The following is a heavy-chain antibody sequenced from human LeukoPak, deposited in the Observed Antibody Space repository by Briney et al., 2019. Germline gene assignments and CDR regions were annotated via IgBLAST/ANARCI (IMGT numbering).Heavy chain of an antibody. CDR1: GGSISSSNW. Sequence: SETLSLTCAVSGGSISSSNWWSWVRQPPGKGLEWIGEIYHSGSTNYSPSLKSRVTVSVDTSKNQFSLKLSSVTAADTAVYYCARQSTIAAARIDPWGQGTLVTVSS. D-gene: IGHD6-25*01. V-gene: IGHV4-4*02. CDR3: ARQSTIAAARIDP. J-gene: IGHJ5*02. CDR2: IYHSGST.